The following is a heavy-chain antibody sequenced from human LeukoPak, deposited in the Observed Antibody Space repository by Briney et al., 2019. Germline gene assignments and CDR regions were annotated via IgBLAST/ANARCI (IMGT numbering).Heavy chain of an antibody. Sequence: ASVKVSCKASGYPFSNYDINWVRQAPGQGLEWMGWMNPKSGNTGYGQKFQGRVTMTRDMSTSTVYMELSNLRSEDTAVYYCARANFGDYEGGFDYWGQGTLVTVSS. J-gene: IGHJ4*02. CDR3: ARANFGDYEGGFDY. CDR2: MNPKSGNT. D-gene: IGHD4-17*01. V-gene: IGHV1-8*01. CDR1: GYPFSNYD.